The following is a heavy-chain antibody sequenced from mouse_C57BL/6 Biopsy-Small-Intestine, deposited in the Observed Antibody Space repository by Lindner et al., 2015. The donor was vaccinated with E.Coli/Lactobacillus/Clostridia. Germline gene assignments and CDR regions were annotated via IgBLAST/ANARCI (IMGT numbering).Heavy chain of an antibody. CDR1: GYTFINYW. CDR3: TRGAYYSNSIRYFDV. V-gene: IGHV1-5*01. Sequence: VQLQESGTVLARPGASVKMSCKTSGYTFINYWLHWVKQRPGQGLEWIGAIYPGNSDTNYIQKFKGKAKLTAVTSASTAYMELSSLTNEDSAVYYCTRGAYYSNSIRYFDVWGTGTAVTVSP. D-gene: IGHD2-5*01. CDR2: IYPGNSDT. J-gene: IGHJ1*03.